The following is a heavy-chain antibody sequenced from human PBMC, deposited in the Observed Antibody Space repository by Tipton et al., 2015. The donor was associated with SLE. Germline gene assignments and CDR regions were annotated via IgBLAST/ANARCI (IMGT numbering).Heavy chain of an antibody. V-gene: IGHV4-61*09. CDR3: ARDGAFDV. CDR1: GGSTSSGSYY. J-gene: IGHJ3*01. Sequence: TLSLTCTVSGGSTSSGSYYWSWIRQPAGKGLEWIGHIYTSESTYYNPSLKSRVSISVDKSRNQFSLKLSAVTAADTAVYYCARDGAFDVWGQGTVVTVSS. CDR2: IYTSEST.